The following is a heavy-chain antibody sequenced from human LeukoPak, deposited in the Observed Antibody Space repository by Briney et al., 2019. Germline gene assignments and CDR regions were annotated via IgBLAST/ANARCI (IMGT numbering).Heavy chain of an antibody. D-gene: IGHD3-16*01. J-gene: IGHJ4*02. Sequence: SETLSLTCTVSGGSVSSGSYYWSWIRQPPGKGLEWIGYIYYSGNTNYNPSLKGRVTISVDKSKNQFSLKLSSVTAADTAVYYCARVGRYVDYWGQGTLVTVSS. CDR1: GGSVSSGSYY. CDR3: ARVGRYVDY. V-gene: IGHV4-61*01. CDR2: IYYSGNT.